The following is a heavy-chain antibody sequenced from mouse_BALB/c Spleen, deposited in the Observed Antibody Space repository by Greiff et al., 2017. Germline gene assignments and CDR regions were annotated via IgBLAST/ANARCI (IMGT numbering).Heavy chain of an antibody. D-gene: IGHD2-2*01. CDR3: ARDGYDDAMDY. Sequence: VMLVESGAELMKPGASVKISCKATGYTFSSYWIEWVKQRPGHGLEWIGEILPGSGSTNYNEKFKGKATFTADTSSNTAYMQLSSLTSEDSAVYYCARDGYDDAMDYWGQGTSVTVSS. V-gene: IGHV1-9*01. CDR2: ILPGSGST. CDR1: GYTFSSYW. J-gene: IGHJ4*01.